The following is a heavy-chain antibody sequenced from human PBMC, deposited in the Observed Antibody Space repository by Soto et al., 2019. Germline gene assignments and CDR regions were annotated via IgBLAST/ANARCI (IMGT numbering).Heavy chain of an antibody. D-gene: IGHD2-21*02. CDR1: GGSISSYY. J-gene: IGHJ1*01. Sequence: SETLSLTCTVSGGSISSYYWSWIRQPPGKGLEWIGYIYYSGSTNYNPSLKSRVTISVDTSKNQFSLKLSSVTAADTAVYYCARHGAYCGGDCYSEYFQHWGQGTLVTVSS. V-gene: IGHV4-59*08. CDR2: IYYSGST. CDR3: ARHGAYCGGDCYSEYFQH.